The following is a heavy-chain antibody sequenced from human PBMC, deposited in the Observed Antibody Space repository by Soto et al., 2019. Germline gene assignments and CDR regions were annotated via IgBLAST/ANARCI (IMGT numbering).Heavy chain of an antibody. V-gene: IGHV1-46*01. CDR1: GYTFTSYY. J-gene: IGHJ4*02. Sequence: ASVKVSCKSSGYTFTSYYMHWVRQAPGQGLEWMGIINPSGGSTSYAQKFQGRVTMTRDTSTSTVYMELSSLRSEDTAVYYCARDRWSGYYLAAGFDYWGQGPLVTVSA. CDR3: ARDRWSGYYLAAGFDY. D-gene: IGHD3-3*01. CDR2: INPSGGST.